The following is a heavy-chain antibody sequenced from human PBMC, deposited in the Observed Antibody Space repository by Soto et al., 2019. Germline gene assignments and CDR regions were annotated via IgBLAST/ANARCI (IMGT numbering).Heavy chain of an antibody. CDR1: RPSLCSSFYY. V-gene: IGHV4-30-4*01. CDR3: ARSSLPGMYF. D-gene: IGHD1-26*01. CDR2: IYYSGNT. J-gene: IGHJ2*01. Sequence: SCSASRPSLCSSFYYWFRIRKTPGKCLEWIGNIYYSGNTYYNPALKSRLIISIDTSKTQFSLKVCSVTAADSAVYYCARSSLPGMYF.